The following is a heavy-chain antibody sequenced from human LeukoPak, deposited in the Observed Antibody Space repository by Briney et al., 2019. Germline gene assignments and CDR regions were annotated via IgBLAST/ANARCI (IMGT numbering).Heavy chain of an antibody. CDR1: GYTFRNYA. D-gene: IGHD6-25*01. Sequence: ASVKVSCKTSGYTFRNYAINWVRQAPGQGLEWMGWINVYSSDTNYAQKFQGRVTISADESTTTVYMELTSLTSDDTAIYYCAGMERPVLYNWFNPWGQGTLVTVSS. CDR3: AGMERPVLYNWFNP. J-gene: IGHJ5*02. CDR2: INVYSSDT. V-gene: IGHV1-18*01.